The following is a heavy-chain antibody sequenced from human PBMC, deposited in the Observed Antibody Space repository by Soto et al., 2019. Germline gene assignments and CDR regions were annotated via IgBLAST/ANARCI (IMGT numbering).Heavy chain of an antibody. CDR1: GFTFSSYA. Sequence: GGSLRLSCAASGFTFSSYAMHWVRQAPGKGLEWVAVISYDGSNKYYADSVKGRFTISRDNSKNTLYLQMNSLRAEDTAVYYCARDIESGRHTGGYYYYGMDVWGQGTTVTVSS. CDR2: ISYDGSNK. V-gene: IGHV3-30-3*01. J-gene: IGHJ6*02. CDR3: ARDIESGRHTGGYYYYGMDV. D-gene: IGHD3-10*01.